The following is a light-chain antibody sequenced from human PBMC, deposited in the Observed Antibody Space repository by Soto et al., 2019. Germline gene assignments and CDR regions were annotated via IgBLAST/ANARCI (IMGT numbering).Light chain of an antibody. Sequence: DIQLPPSPSFLSASVGDRVTITCRASQGISSYLAWYQQKPGKAPKLLIYAASTLQSGVPSRFSGSGSGTEFTLTISSLQPEDFATYYCQQLNSYPRTFGQGTKLEIK. CDR2: AAS. V-gene: IGKV1-9*01. J-gene: IGKJ2*01. CDR1: QGISSY. CDR3: QQLNSYPRT.